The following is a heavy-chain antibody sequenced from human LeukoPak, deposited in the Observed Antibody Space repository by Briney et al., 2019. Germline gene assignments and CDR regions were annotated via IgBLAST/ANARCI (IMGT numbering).Heavy chain of an antibody. CDR1: GGSFSGYY. D-gene: IGHD5-12*01. V-gene: IGHV4-34*01. CDR2: INHSGST. CDR3: ARGYPWLRFLAVGPRYYYGMDV. Sequence: SETLSLTCAVYGGSFSGYYWSWIRQPPGKGLEWIGEINHSGSTNYNPSLKRRVTISVDTSKNQFSLKLSSVTAADTAVYYCARGYPWLRFLAVGPRYYYGMDVWGQGTTVTVSS. J-gene: IGHJ6*02.